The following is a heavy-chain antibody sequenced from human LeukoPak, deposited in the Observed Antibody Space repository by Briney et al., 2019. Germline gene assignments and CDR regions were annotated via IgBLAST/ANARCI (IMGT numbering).Heavy chain of an antibody. CDR1: GFTFSSYW. CDR3: AKPQGSNYFDY. J-gene: IGHJ4*02. V-gene: IGHV3-30*02. Sequence: GGSLRLSCAASGFTFSSYWMHWVRQAPGKGLEWVAVIWYDGSNKYYADSVKGRFTISRDNSKNTLYLQMNSLRAEDTAVYYCAKPQGSNYFDYWGQGTLVTVSS. CDR2: IWYDGSNK.